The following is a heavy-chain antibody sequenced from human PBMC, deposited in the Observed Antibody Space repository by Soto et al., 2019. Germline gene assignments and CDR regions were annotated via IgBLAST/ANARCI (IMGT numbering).Heavy chain of an antibody. Sequence: QVQLQESGPGLVKPSETLSLTCTVSGGSVSSGSYYWSWIRQPPGKGLEWIGYIYYSGSTNYNPSLKSRVTISVDTSKNQFSLKLSSVTAADTAVYYCARGVVEMATPRGFDPWGQGTLVTVSS. D-gene: IGHD5-12*01. J-gene: IGHJ5*02. V-gene: IGHV4-61*01. CDR3: ARGVVEMATPRGFDP. CDR1: GGSVSSGSYY. CDR2: IYYSGST.